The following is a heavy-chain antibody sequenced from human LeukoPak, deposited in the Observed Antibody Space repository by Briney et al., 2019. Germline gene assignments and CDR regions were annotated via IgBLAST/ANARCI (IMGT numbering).Heavy chain of an antibody. D-gene: IGHD2-2*01. CDR2: IIPIFGTA. J-gene: IGHJ5*02. CDR3: ARDYPPYCSSTSCPPHNWFDP. CDR1: GYTFTSYH. V-gene: IGHV1-69*05. Sequence: GASVKVSCKASGYTFTSYHMHWVRQAPGQGLEWMGGIIPIFGTANYAQKFQGRVTITTDESTSTAYMELSSLRSEDTAVYYCARDYPPYCSSTSCPPHNWFDPWGQGTLVTVSS.